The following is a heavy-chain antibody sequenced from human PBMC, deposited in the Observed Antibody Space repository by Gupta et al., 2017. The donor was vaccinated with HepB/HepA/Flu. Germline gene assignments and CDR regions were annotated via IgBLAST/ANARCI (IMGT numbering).Heavy chain of an antibody. CDR1: GFTSSNYK. J-gene: IGHJ6*03. V-gene: IGHV3-48*02. D-gene: IGHD6-6*01. Sequence: EVQLVASGGDLVQPGGSLRLSCAATGFTSSNYKLNWVSQAPGKGLEWISFINSGGDAIHYADSVKGRFTISRDNAKNSLFLQMNSLRDEDTAVYYCARDSSARRLPPYYFYYMDVWGKGTTVTVSS. CDR3: ARDSSARRLPPYYFYYMDV. CDR2: INSGGDAI.